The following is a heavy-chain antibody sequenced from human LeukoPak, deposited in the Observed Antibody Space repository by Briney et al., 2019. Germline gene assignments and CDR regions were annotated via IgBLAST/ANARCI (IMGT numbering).Heavy chain of an antibody. Sequence: ASVKVSCKASGYTFTGYYMHWVRQAPGQGLEWMGWINPNSGGTNYAQKFQGRVTITRDTSISTAYMELSRLRSDDTAVYYCARVLRAAAGTRLAYPAWGQGTLVTVSS. CDR1: GYTFTGYY. J-gene: IGHJ4*02. CDR3: ARVLRAAAGTRLAYPA. CDR2: INPNSGGT. V-gene: IGHV1-2*02. D-gene: IGHD6-13*01.